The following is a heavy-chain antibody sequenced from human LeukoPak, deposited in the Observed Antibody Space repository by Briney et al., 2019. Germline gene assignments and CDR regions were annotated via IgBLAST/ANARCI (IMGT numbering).Heavy chain of an antibody. J-gene: IGHJ5*02. CDR3: GHSGSQRRGFDP. CDR1: GFTFSSYA. D-gene: IGHD1-26*01. V-gene: IGHV3-23*01. CDR2: ISGGST. Sequence: PGGSLRLSCAASGFTFSSYAMSWVRQAPGKGLEWVSAISGGSTYYADSVKGRFTISRDKSKNTLYLQMNSLRAEDTAVYYCGHSGSQRRGFDPWGQGTLVTVSS.